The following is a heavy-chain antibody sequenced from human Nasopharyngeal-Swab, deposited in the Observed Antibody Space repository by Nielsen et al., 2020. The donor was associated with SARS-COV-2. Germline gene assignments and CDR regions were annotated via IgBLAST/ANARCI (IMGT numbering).Heavy chain of an antibody. CDR1: GGSISSGSYY. CDR3: ARGIVVVPAAIGGWFDP. J-gene: IGHJ5*02. CDR2: IYTSGST. Sequence: LRLSCTVSGGSISSGSYYWSWIRQPAGKGLEWIGRIYTSGSTNYNPSLKSRVTISVDTSKNQFSLKLSSVTAADTAVYYCARGIVVVPAAIGGWFDPWGQGTLVTVSS. V-gene: IGHV4-61*02. D-gene: IGHD2-2*01.